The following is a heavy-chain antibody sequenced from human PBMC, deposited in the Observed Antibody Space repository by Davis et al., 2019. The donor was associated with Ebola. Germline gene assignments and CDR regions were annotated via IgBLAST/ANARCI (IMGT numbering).Heavy chain of an antibody. D-gene: IGHD6-13*01. CDR2: INSDGSSV. CDR3: ARGDIWYNWFDP. CDR1: GFSFSAYW. Sequence: GESLKISCAASGFSFSAYWMQWVRQAPGKGLVWVSRINSDGSSVEYADSVKGRFTISRDNAKDKLYLQMNSLRAEDTAVYYCARGDIWYNWFDPWGQGTLVTVSS. V-gene: IGHV3-74*03. J-gene: IGHJ5*02.